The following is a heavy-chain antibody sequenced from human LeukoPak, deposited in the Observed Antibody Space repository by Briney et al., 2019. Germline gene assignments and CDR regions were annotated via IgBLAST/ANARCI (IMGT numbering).Heavy chain of an antibody. V-gene: IGHV1-2*02. Sequence: ASVKVSCKASGGTFSSYAISWVRQAPGQGLEWMGWIKHNSGGTNYAQKFQGRVTMTRDTSISTAYMELSRLIFDDTAVYYCARMGIVAGWFDPWGQGTLVSVSS. CDR1: GGTFSSYA. CDR3: ARMGIVAGWFDP. J-gene: IGHJ5*02. D-gene: IGHD6-19*01. CDR2: IKHNSGGT.